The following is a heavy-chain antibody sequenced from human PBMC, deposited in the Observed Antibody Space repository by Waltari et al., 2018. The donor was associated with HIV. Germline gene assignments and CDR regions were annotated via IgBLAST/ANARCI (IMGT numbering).Heavy chain of an antibody. CDR2: IWYDGSNK. Sequence: QVQLVESGGGVVQPGRSLRLSCAAPGFTFKNHGMHWVRQAPGKGLEWVAVIWYDGSNKYYADSVKGRFTISRDNSKNRLYLQMNSLRAEDTAVYYCARDRGGSSSLVLDSWGQGTLVTVSS. V-gene: IGHV3-33*01. CDR1: GFTFKNHG. CDR3: ARDRGGSSSLVLDS. D-gene: IGHD6-6*01. J-gene: IGHJ4*02.